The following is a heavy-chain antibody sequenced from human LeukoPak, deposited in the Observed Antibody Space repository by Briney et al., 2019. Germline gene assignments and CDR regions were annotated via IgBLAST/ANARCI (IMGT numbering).Heavy chain of an antibody. CDR3: ARVGDIVVVPAYFDY. J-gene: IGHJ4*02. V-gene: IGHV3-20*04. D-gene: IGHD2-2*01. Sequence: PGGSLRLSCAASGFTFDDYAMHWVRQAPGKGLEWVSGINWNGGSTGYADSVKGRFTISRDNAKNSLYLQMNSLRAEDTALYYCARVGDIVVVPAYFDYWGQGTLVTVSS. CDR2: INWNGGST. CDR1: GFTFDDYA.